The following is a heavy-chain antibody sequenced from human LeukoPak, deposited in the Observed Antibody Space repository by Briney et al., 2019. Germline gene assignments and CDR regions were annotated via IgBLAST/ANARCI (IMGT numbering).Heavy chain of an antibody. Sequence: AGGSLRLSCAASGFTFSKYAMSWVRQAPGKWLECVSGISGSGDSTRYADSVKGRITISRDNSKNMLYLQMNSLRAEDTAVYFCANGNGQRFLEWLHETYFDYWGQGTLVTVSS. J-gene: IGHJ4*02. V-gene: IGHV3-23*01. D-gene: IGHD3-3*01. CDR3: ANGNGQRFLEWLHETYFDY. CDR1: GFTFSKYA. CDR2: ISGSGDST.